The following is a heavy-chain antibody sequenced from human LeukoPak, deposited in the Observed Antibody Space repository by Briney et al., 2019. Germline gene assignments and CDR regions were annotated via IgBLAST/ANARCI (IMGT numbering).Heavy chain of an antibody. V-gene: IGHV4-39*07. Sequence: PSETLSLTCTVSGGSISSSNYYWGWIRQPTGKGLEWIGSIYYSGSTYYNPSLKSRVTISVDTSKNQFSLKLSSVTAADTAVYYCARICSGGSCYSIDYWGQGTLVTVSS. CDR2: IYYSGST. J-gene: IGHJ4*02. D-gene: IGHD2-15*01. CDR3: ARICSGGSCYSIDY. CDR1: GGSISSSNYY.